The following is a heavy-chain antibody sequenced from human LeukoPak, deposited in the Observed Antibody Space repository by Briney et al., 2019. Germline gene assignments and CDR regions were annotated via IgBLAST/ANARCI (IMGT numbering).Heavy chain of an antibody. CDR3: ARQTGTYGFRNY. CDR1: GYSINSASY. D-gene: IGHD2-8*01. Sequence: ETXSLTCIVSGYSINSASYWGWIRQSPGKGLEWIGSINHSGSTYYNPSLKSRVTISVDTSKNQFSLNLSSVTAADTAVYYCARQTGTYGFRNYWGQGTLVTVSS. J-gene: IGHJ4*02. CDR2: INHSGST. V-gene: IGHV4-38-2*02.